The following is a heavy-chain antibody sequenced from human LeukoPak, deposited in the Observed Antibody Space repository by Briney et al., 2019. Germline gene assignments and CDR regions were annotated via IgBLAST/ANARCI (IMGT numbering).Heavy chain of an antibody. CDR3: ARQYSSSPETFGY. V-gene: IGHV1-46*01. J-gene: IGHJ4*02. CDR1: GYTFTSYY. D-gene: IGHD6-13*01. CDR2: INPSGGST. Sequence: ASMKVSCKAAGYTFTSYYMHWVRQAPGQGLEWMGIINPSGGSTSYAQKFQGRVTMTRDTSTSTVYMELSSLGSEDTAVYYCARQYSSSPETFGYWGQGTLVTVSS.